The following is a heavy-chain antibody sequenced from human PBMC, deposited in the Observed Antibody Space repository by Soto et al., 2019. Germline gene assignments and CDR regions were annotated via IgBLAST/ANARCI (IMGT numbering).Heavy chain of an antibody. J-gene: IGHJ4*02. CDR3: TTAMEVVTAIPSYYFDY. V-gene: IGHV3-15*07. Sequence: GGSLRLSCAASGFTFSNAWMNWVRQAPGKGLEWVGRIKRKTDGGTTDYAEPVKGRFTISRADSKNTLYLQMNGLKTEDTAVYYCTTAMEVVTAIPSYYFDYWGQGTLVTVSS. CDR1: GFTFSNAW. D-gene: IGHD2-21*02. CDR2: IKRKTDGGTT.